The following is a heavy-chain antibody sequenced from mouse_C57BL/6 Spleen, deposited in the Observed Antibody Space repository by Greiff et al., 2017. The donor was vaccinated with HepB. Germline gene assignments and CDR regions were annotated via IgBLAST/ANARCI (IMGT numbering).Heavy chain of an antibody. D-gene: IGHD2-3*01. CDR2: FHPYNDDT. Sequence: QVQLKESGAELVKPGASVKKSCKASGYTFTTYPIEWMKQNHGKSLEWIGNFHPYNDDTKYNEKFKGKATLTVEKSSSTVYLELSRLTSDDSAVYYCARSLYDGTTGFAYWGQGTLVTVSA. V-gene: IGHV1-47*01. CDR3: ARSLYDGTTGFAY. J-gene: IGHJ3*01. CDR1: GYTFTTYP.